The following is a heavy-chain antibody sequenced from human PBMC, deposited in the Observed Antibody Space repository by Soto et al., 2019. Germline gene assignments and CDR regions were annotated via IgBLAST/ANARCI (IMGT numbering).Heavy chain of an antibody. D-gene: IGHD4-17*01. CDR2: IYYSGST. J-gene: IGHJ5*02. CDR3: PRQRLRYGDYAGETGRFDP. CDR1: GGSINSGTYY. Sequence: QVQLQESGPGLVKPSQTLSLTCTVSGGSINSGTYYWSWIRQHPGKGLEWIGYIYYSGSTYYNPSLKSRLSISLDPSKNQFSLKLSSVTAADTAAYYCPRQRLRYGDYAGETGRFDPWGQGTLVTVSS. V-gene: IGHV4-31*03.